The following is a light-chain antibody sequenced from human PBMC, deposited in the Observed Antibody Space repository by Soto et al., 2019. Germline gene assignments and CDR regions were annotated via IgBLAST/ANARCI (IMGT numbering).Light chain of an antibody. CDR1: SRDVGGHNY. CDR3: CSYAGSYNYV. CDR2: DVS. Sequence: QSVLTQPPSASGSPGQSVTISCTGTSRDVGGHNYVSWYQQHPGKAPKFMIYDVSKRPSGVPDRFSGSKSGNTASLTISGLQAEDEADYYCCSYAGSYNYVFGTGTKV. V-gene: IGLV2-8*01. J-gene: IGLJ1*01.